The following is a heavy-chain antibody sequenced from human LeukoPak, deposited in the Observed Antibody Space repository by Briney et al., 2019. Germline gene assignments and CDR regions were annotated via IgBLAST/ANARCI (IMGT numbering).Heavy chain of an antibody. Sequence: VXXSXKASGYTFSXYXXHWVRQAPGQGXEWXXRINPSFNPGVDVTSYAQRFQGRITMTRDISANTVYMELSSLTSEDTAVYYCARGRDYDIYYFDYWGQGTLVTVSS. D-gene: IGHD3-9*01. CDR1: GYTFSXYX. J-gene: IGHJ4*02. V-gene: IGHV1-46*01. CDR2: INPSFNPGVDVT. CDR3: ARGRDYDIYYFDY.